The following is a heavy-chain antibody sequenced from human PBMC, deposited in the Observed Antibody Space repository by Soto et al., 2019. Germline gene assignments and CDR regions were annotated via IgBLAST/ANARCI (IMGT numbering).Heavy chain of an antibody. V-gene: IGHV3-30*03. CDR1: GFTFSSYG. CDR3: XXXXXXXXXXXGFDY. CDR2: ISYDGSNK. Sequence: QVQLVESGGGVVQPGRSLRLSCAASGFTFSSYGXXXXXXXXXXXXXXVAVISYDGSNKYYADSVKGRFTISRDNXXXXXXXXXXXXXXXXXXXXXXXXXXXXXXXXXGFDYWGQGTLVTVSS. J-gene: IGHJ4*02.